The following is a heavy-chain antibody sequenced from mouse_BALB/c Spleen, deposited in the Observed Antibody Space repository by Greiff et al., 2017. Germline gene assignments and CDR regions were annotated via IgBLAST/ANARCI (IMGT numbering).Heavy chain of an antibody. CDR1: GYTFTDYN. J-gene: IGHJ3*01. V-gene: IGHV1S29*02. Sequence: VQLQQSGPELVKPGASVKISCKASGYTFTDYNMHWVKQSHGKSLEWIGYIYPYNGGTGYNQKFKSKATLTVDNSSSTAYMELRSLTSEDSAVYYCASGPGTWFAYWGQGTLVTVSA. CDR2: IYPYNGGT. D-gene: IGHD4-1*01. CDR3: ASGPGTWFAY.